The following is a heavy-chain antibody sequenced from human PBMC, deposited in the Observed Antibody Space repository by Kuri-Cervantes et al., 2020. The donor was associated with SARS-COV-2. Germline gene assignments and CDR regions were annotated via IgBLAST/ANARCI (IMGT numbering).Heavy chain of an antibody. CDR3: ARDLSDSSTPPHDP. D-gene: IGHD2-2*01. CDR2: IGPSGTTK. V-gene: IGHV3-11*04. J-gene: IGHJ5*02. Sequence: GESLKISCTASGFIFSDYYTTWIRQAPGKGLEWVSNIGPSGTTKYYADSVRGRFTISRDNAKNSLYLQMSSLRAEDTAVYYCARDLSDSSTPPHDPWGQGTLVTVSS. CDR1: GFIFSDYY.